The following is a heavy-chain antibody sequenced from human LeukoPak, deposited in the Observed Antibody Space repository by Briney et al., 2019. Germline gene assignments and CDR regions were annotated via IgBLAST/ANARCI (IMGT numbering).Heavy chain of an antibody. CDR1: GFTFSSYS. CDR2: ISSSSSYI. J-gene: IGHJ4*02. CDR3: ARDRDTTALHIFDC. V-gene: IGHV3-21*01. Sequence: GGSLRLSCAASGFTFSSYSMNWVRQAPGKGLEWVSSISSSSSYIYYADSVKGRFTISRDNAKNSLYLQMNSLRAEDTAVYYCARDRDTTALHIFDCWGQGTLVTVSS. D-gene: IGHD5-18*01.